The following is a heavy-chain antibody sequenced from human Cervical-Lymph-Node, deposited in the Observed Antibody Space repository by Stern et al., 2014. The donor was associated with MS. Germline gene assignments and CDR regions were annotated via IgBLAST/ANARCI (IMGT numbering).Heavy chain of an antibody. CDR3: ATEKGACSGDDCHVTFDS. D-gene: IGHD2-21*02. V-gene: IGHV3-33*03. CDR1: GFAFSRHG. Sequence: VQLVESGGGVIQPGRSLGLSCAASGFAFSRHGMHWVRQVPGKGLERVAGIWFDGTKEKDEDSVKGRFTISRDNSKNSLYLQMNNLRVEDTAIYYWATEKGACSGDDCHVTFDSWGQGTLVTVSS. CDR2: IWFDGTKE. J-gene: IGHJ4*02.